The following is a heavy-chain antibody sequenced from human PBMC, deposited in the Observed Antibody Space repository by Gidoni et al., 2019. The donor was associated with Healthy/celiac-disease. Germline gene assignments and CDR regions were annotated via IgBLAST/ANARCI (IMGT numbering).Heavy chain of an antibody. CDR3: AKGYYDSSGLDY. CDR2: ISYDGSNK. D-gene: IGHD3-22*01. CDR1: GFTLSRYG. Sequence: QVQLVESGGGAVQPGRSLRLSCAASGFTLSRYGMHWVSQAPGKGLEWVAVISYDGSNKYYADSVKGRFTISRDNSKNTLYMQMNSLRAEDTAVYYCAKGYYDSSGLDYWGQGTLVTVSS. V-gene: IGHV3-30*18. J-gene: IGHJ4*02.